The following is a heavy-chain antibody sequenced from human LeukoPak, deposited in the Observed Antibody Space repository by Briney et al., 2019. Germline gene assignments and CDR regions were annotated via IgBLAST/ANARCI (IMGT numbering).Heavy chain of an antibody. Sequence: ASLRSSCEASGGTFSRYAISWVRHAPGQGLEWMGRIIPIFGTANYAQKFQGRVTITTDESTSAVYMELSSLRSEDTAVYYCARSENYYDSSGYYSASYYFDYWGQGPLVTVSS. V-gene: IGHV1-69*05. CDR1: GGTFSRYA. CDR3: ARSENYYDSSGYYSASYYFDY. CDR2: IIPIFGTA. J-gene: IGHJ4*02. D-gene: IGHD3-22*01.